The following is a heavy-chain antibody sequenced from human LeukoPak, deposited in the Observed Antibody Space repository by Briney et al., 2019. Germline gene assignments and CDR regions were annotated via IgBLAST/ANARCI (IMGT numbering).Heavy chain of an antibody. V-gene: IGHV3-30-3*01. CDR3: AKVVATTQEDRAY. J-gene: IGHJ4*02. CDR2: ISYDGSNK. D-gene: IGHD5-12*01. Sequence: PGRSLRLSCAASGFTFSSCAMHWVRQAPGKGLEWVAVISYDGSNKYYADSVKGRFTISRDNSKNTLYLQMNSLRAEDTAVYFCAKVVATTQEDRAYWGQGTLVTVSS. CDR1: GFTFSSCA.